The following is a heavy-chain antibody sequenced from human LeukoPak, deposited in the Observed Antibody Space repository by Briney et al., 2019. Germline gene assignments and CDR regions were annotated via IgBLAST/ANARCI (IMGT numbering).Heavy chain of an antibody. D-gene: IGHD6-19*01. CDR2: ISAYNGNT. CDR1: GYTFTSYG. Sequence: ASVKVSCKASGYTFTSYGISWVRQAPGQGLEWMGWISAYNGNTNYAQKLQGRVTMTTDTSTGTAYMELRSLRSDDTAVYYCAREIRGPSIAVAGTYYYYYGMDVWGQGTTVTVSS. V-gene: IGHV1-18*01. J-gene: IGHJ6*02. CDR3: AREIRGPSIAVAGTYYYYYGMDV.